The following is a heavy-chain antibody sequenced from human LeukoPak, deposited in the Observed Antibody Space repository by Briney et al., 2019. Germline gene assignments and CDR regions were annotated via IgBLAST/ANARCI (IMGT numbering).Heavy chain of an antibody. CDR3: ARDTQAGDDYGGNSAFDI. D-gene: IGHD4-23*01. J-gene: IGHJ3*02. V-gene: IGHV4-61*01. CDR1: GGSTSSSSYY. CDR2: IYYSGST. Sequence: PSETLSLTCTVSGGSTSSSSYYWGWIRQPPGKGLEWIGYIYYSGSTNYNPSLKSRVTISVDTFKNQFSLKLSSVTAADTAVYYCARDTQAGDDYGGNSAFDIWGQGTMVTVSS.